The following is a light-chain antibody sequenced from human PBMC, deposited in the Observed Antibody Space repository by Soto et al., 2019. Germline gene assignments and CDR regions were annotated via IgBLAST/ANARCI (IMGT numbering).Light chain of an antibody. CDR2: DAS. CDR3: QQYNSYPLT. V-gene: IGKV1-5*01. Sequence: DIQMTQSPSTLSASVGDSVTITCRASQSISSWLAWYQQKPGKAPTLLIYDASSLESGVPSRFSGSGSGTEFTLTISSLQPDDFATYYCQQYNSYPLTFGGGTKVDI. J-gene: IGKJ4*01. CDR1: QSISSW.